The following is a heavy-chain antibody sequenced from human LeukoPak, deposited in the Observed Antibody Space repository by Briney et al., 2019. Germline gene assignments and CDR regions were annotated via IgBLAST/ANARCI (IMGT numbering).Heavy chain of an antibody. CDR2: ITSSSSYI. Sequence: GGSLRLSCAASGFTFSSYNMNWVRQAPGKGPEWVSSITSSSSYIYYADSVKGRFTISRDNAKNSLYLQMDSLRVEDTVVYYCARDPYSGSYGPYYYYCMDVWGEGTTVTISS. CDR1: GFTFSSYN. V-gene: IGHV3-21*06. J-gene: IGHJ6*03. D-gene: IGHD1-26*01. CDR3: ARDPYSGSYGPYYYYCMDV.